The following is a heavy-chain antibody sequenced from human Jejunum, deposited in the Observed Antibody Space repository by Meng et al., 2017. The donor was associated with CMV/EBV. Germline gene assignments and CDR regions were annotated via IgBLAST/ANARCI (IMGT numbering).Heavy chain of an antibody. J-gene: IGHJ5*02. D-gene: IGHD1-14*01. CDR2: LHGDGTI. CDR1: RFSPTTNVES. V-gene: IGHV2-5*02. CDR3: AHRYATSTGEVT. Sequence: SAPTLTKTTQPLALTCTFIRFSPTTNVESERWLRPHPGKDLEWLALLHGDGTIEYSPYLNSRLPVTRDTFTKQVVLTLTNMDPVDTATYYCAHRYATSTGEVTWGQGTLVTVSS.